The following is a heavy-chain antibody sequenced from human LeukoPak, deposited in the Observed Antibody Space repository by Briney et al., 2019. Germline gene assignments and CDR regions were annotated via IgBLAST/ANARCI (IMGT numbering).Heavy chain of an antibody. CDR1: GGSFSGYY. CDR3: ARGYCSGGSCYRSYYYYGMDV. V-gene: IGHV4-34*01. CDR2: INHSGST. Sequence: SETLSLTCAVYGGSFSGYYWSWIRQPPGKGLEWIGEINHSGSTNYNPSLKSRVTISVDTSKNQFSLKLSSVTAADTAVYYCARGYCSGGSCYRSYYYYGMDVWGKGTTATVSS. J-gene: IGHJ6*04. D-gene: IGHD2-15*01.